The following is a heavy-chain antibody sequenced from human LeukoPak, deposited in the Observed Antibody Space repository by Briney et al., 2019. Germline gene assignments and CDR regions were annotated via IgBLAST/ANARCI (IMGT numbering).Heavy chain of an antibody. D-gene: IGHD3-22*01. Sequence: SETLSLTCTVSGYSIRSGYNWGWIRQPTGKGLEWIGSISHSGSTYYNPSLKSRITISVDTSKNQFSLKLSSVTAADTAIYYCARAYYDNSGYYSLGYWGQGTLVIVSS. V-gene: IGHV4-38-2*02. CDR3: ARAYYDNSGYYSLGY. J-gene: IGHJ4*02. CDR2: ISHSGST. CDR1: GYSIRSGYN.